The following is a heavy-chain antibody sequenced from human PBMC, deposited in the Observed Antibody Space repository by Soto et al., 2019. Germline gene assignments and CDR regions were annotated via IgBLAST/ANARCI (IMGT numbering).Heavy chain of an antibody. D-gene: IGHD2-15*01. CDR3: ARRPVGPTPFDY. Sequence: QLQLQESGPGLVKPSETLSLTCTVSGGSISSSSYYWGWIRQPPGKGLEWIGSIYYSGSTYYNPSLKSRVTISVDTSKNQFSLKLSSVTAADTAVYYCARRPVGPTPFDYWGQGTLVTVSS. V-gene: IGHV4-39*01. J-gene: IGHJ4*02. CDR1: GGSISSSSYY. CDR2: IYYSGST.